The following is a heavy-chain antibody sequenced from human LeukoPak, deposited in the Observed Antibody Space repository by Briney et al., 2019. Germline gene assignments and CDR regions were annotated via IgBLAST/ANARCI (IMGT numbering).Heavy chain of an antibody. CDR3: ATTSGYFYY. CDR2: INPSSGDT. D-gene: IGHD1-26*01. Sequence: GASVKVSCKASAYTFTDYYVHWVRQAPGQGLEWMGRINPSSGDTNYAQNFQGRVTMTRDTSISTAYMELSRLRSDDTAVYYCATTSGYFYYWGQGTLDTVSS. V-gene: IGHV1-2*06. J-gene: IGHJ4*02. CDR1: AYTFTDYY.